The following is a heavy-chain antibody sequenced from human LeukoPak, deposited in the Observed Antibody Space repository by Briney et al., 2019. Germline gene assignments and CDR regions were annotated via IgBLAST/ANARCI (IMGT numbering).Heavy chain of an antibody. CDR2: INSDGSST. CDR3: ARGDRFDY. V-gene: IGHV3-74*01. Sequence: GGSLRLSCAASGFTFSSYWMHWVRQAPGKGLMWVSRINSDGSSTSYADSVKGRFTISRDNAKNTLYLQMNSLRAEDTAVYYCARGDRFDYWGQGTLVTVSS. D-gene: IGHD2-21*01. CDR1: GFTFSSYW. J-gene: IGHJ4*02.